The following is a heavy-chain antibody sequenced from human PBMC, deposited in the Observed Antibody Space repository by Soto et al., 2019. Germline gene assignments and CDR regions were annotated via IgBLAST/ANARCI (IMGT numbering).Heavy chain of an antibody. Sequence: SETLSLTCTVSGGSISSGSYYWGWIRQPPGKGLEWIGYIYYSGSTNYNPSLKSRVTISVDTSKNQFSLKLSSVTAADTAVYYCAREQGRYFDWLGGYYYYGMDVWGQGTTVTV. CDR1: GGSISSGSYY. J-gene: IGHJ6*02. CDR2: IYYSGST. V-gene: IGHV4-61*01. D-gene: IGHD3-9*01. CDR3: AREQGRYFDWLGGYYYYGMDV.